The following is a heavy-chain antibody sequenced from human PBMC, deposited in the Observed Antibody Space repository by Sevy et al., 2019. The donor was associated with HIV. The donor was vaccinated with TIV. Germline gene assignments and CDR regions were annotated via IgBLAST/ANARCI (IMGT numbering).Heavy chain of an antibody. CDR2: TRNKANSYTT. J-gene: IGHJ6*02. CDR3: ASDTSSGGMDV. Sequence: GGSLRLSCAASGFTFSDHYMGWVRQAPGKGLEWVGRTRNKANSYTTEYAAYVKGRFTISRDDSKDSLYLQMNSLKTEDTAVYYCASDTSSGGMDVWGQGTTVTVS. V-gene: IGHV3-72*01. CDR1: GFTFSDHY.